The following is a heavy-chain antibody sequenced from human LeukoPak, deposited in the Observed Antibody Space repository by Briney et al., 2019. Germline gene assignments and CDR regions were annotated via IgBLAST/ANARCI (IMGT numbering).Heavy chain of an antibody. V-gene: IGHV3-15*01. CDR2: IKSKTDGGTA. Sequence: GGSLRLSCAASGFILSNAWVRWVRQAPGKGLEWVGRIKSKTDGGTADYAAPVKGRFAITRDDSKNTLYLQMNSLKTEDTAVYYCTTAQDSGSDRSDYWGQGTLVTVSS. J-gene: IGHJ4*02. CDR3: TTAQDSGSDRSDY. CDR1: GFILSNAW. D-gene: IGHD5-12*01.